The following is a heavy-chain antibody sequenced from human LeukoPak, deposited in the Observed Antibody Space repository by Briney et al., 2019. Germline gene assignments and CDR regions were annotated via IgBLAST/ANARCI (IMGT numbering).Heavy chain of an antibody. V-gene: IGHV1-18*01. Sequence: GASVKVSCKASGYTFTSYGISWVRQAPGQGLEWMGWISAYNGNTNYAQKLQGRVTMTTDTSTSTAYMELRSLRSDDTAVYYCARAPRLSGSYSRGGAIFDYWGQGTLVTVSS. CDR1: GYTFTSYG. D-gene: IGHD1-26*01. CDR2: ISAYNGNT. J-gene: IGHJ4*02. CDR3: ARAPRLSGSYSRGGAIFDY.